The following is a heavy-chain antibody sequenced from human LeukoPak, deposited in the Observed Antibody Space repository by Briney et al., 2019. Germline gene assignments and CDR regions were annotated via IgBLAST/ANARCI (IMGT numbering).Heavy chain of an antibody. CDR2: INHSGST. CDR1: GGSLSGYY. Sequence: SETLSLTCAVYGGSLSGYYWSWIRQPPGKGLEWIGEINHSGSTNYNPSLKSRVTISVDTSKNQFSLKLSSVTAADTAVYYCNRIAANYDDAFDIWGQGTMVTVSS. J-gene: IGHJ3*02. CDR3: NRIAANYDDAFDI. V-gene: IGHV4-34*03. D-gene: IGHD6-6*01.